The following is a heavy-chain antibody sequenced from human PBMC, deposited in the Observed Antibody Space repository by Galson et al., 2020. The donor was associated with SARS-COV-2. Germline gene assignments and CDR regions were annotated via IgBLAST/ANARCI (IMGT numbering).Heavy chain of an antibody. J-gene: IGHJ6*03. D-gene: IGHD3-22*01. CDR3: ARGHYYDSSGYYYGRHGYYYYYMDV. V-gene: IGHV1-2*06. CDR2: INPNSGGT. Sequence: ASVKVSCKASGYTFTGYYMHWVRQAPGQGLEWMGRINPNSGGTNYAQKFQGRVTMTRDTSISTAYMELSRLRSDDTAVYYCARGHYYDSSGYYYGRHGYYYYYMDVWGKGTTVTISS. CDR1: GYTFTGYY.